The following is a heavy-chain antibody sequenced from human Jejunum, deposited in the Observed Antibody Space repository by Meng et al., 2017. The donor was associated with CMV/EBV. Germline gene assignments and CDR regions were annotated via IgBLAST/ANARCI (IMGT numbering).Heavy chain of an antibody. CDR1: GGSITSSSYY. CDR3: ASHDDYWSGYLKY. J-gene: IGHJ4*02. V-gene: IGHV4-39*07. Sequence: SGGSITSSSYYWGWIRQPPGKGLEWIGSIYYSGSTYYNPSLNSRVTISVDGSQNRFSLKVSSVTAADTAVYYCASHDDYWSGYLKYWGQGTLVTV. CDR2: IYYSGST. D-gene: IGHD3-3*01.